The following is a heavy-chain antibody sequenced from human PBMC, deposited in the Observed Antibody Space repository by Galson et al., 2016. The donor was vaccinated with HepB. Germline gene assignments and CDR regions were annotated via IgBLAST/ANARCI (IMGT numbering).Heavy chain of an antibody. CDR2: VIPIIGVP. Sequence: SVKVSCKASGGTFNSHAVSWVRQAPGQGLEWMGRVIPIIGVPNYAPKFQGRVTITVDKSTNTANMELTSLRSEDTAVYYSARGGGQVVVATSEVEQWGQGTLVIVSS. CDR3: ARGGGQVVVATSEVEQ. CDR1: GGTFNSHA. D-gene: IGHD2-15*01. V-gene: IGHV1-69*04. J-gene: IGHJ4*02.